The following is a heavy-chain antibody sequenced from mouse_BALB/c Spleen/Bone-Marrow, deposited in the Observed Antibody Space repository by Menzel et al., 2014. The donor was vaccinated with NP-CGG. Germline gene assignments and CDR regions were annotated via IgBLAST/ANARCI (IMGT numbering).Heavy chain of an antibody. V-gene: IGHV1S81*02. Sequence: QVQLQQSGAELVKPGASVKLSCKASGYTFTSYRMHWVKQRPGQGLEWIGEINPSNGRTNYNEKFKSKATLTVDKSSSTAYMQLSSLTSEDSAVYYCAPYYYGSSYDFYWYFDVWGAGTTVTVSS. D-gene: IGHD1-1*01. CDR2: INPSNGRT. CDR3: APYYYGSSYDFYWYFDV. J-gene: IGHJ1*01. CDR1: GYTFTSYR.